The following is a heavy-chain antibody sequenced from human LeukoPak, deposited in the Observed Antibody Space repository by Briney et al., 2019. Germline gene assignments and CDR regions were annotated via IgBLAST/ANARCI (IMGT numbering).Heavy chain of an antibody. CDR1: GLTFSSYA. CDR3: AKDRYCSSTSCLNWFDP. D-gene: IGHD2-2*01. J-gene: IGHJ5*02. Sequence: GGSLRLSCAASGLTFSSYAMSWVRQAPGKGLEWVSAISGSGGSTYYADSVKGRFTISRDNSKNTLYLQMNSLRAEDTAVYYCAKDRYCSSTSCLNWFDPWGQGTLVTVSS. CDR2: ISGSGGST. V-gene: IGHV3-23*01.